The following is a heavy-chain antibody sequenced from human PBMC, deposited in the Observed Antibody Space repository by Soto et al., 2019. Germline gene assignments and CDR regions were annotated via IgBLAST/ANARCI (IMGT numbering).Heavy chain of an antibody. V-gene: IGHV4-39*01. CDR3: ARRMVLSPCYFDY. CDR2: IYYGGRT. J-gene: IGHJ4*02. Sequence: QLQLQESGPGLVKPSETLSLICTVSGGSISSTSHYWGWIRQPPGKGPEWIGNIYYGGRTYYNPYLMAPATISVDTSKNQFSVKLSSGTAADTAVYYCARRMVLSPCYFDYWGQGTLVTFSS. CDR1: GGSISSTSHY. D-gene: IGHD3-10*01.